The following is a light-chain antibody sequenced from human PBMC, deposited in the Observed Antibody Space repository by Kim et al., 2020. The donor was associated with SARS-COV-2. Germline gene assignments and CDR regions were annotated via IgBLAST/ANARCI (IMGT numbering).Light chain of an antibody. CDR3: AAWDDSLNGVV. V-gene: IGLV1-44*01. CDR2: HNN. CDR1: SSNIGSNT. J-gene: IGLJ2*01. Sequence: GQKGIMSCFGSSSNIGSNTVNLYQQLPGTAPKLLIYHNNQRPSGVPDRFSGSKSGTSASLAISGLQSEDEADYYCAAWDDSLNGVVFGGGTQLTVL.